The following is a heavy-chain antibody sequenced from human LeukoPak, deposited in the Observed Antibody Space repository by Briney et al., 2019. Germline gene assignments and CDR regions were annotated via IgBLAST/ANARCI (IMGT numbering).Heavy chain of an antibody. D-gene: IGHD1-1*01. CDR1: GFSFSDYA. J-gene: IGHJ4*02. CDR3: AKVGTEVDL. Sequence: PGGSLRLSCAASGFSFSDYAMVWVRQAPRKGLEWVSGISSGGHDATFYADSVKGRFTVSRDNSKNTLYLQMDSLRVDDTAVYYCAKVGTEVDLWGQGTLVSVSS. CDR2: ISSGGHDAT. V-gene: IGHV3-23*01.